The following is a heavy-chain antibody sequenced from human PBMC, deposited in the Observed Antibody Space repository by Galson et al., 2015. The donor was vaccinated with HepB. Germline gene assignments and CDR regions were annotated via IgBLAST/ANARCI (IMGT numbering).Heavy chain of an antibody. J-gene: IGHJ6*02. CDR1: GFTFSSYS. D-gene: IGHD2-2*01. V-gene: IGHV3-21*01. Sequence: SLRLSCAASGFTFSSYSMNWVRQAPGKGLEWVSSISSSSSYIYYADSVKGRFTISRDNAKNSLYLQMNSLRAEDTAVYYCARDRGYQLLSPYYGMDVWGQGATVTVSS. CDR3: ARDRGYQLLSPYYGMDV. CDR2: ISSSSSYI.